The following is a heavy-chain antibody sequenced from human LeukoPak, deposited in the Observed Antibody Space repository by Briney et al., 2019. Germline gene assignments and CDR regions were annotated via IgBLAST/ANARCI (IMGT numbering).Heavy chain of an antibody. J-gene: IGHJ6*02. D-gene: IGHD1-1*01. CDR1: GFTASTYG. V-gene: IGHV3-23*01. CDR3: AKGSRTGQFPMDV. Sequence: GGSLRLSCAASGFTASTYGVSWVRQAPGKGLQWVSAIVGGAGYTFYADSVKGRFTMSRDNSWNSLYLQMTSLRDDDTAVYYCAKGSRTGQFPMDVWGQGTTVTVSS. CDR2: IVGGAGYT.